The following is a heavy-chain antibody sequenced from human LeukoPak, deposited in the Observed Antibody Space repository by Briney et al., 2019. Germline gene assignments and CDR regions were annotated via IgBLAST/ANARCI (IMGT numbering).Heavy chain of an antibody. CDR2: IKSKSSGGTT. D-gene: IGHD5-18*01. V-gene: IGHV3-15*01. J-gene: IGHJ3*02. CDR3: STEGFTYGYHSFDT. CDR1: RFTYSSYE. Sequence: GGSLRLSCAASRFTYSSYEMNWVRQAPGKGLEWVGRIKSKSSGGTTEYAAPVRGRFTISIDDAKNTLYLQMNSLQTEDTALYYCSTEGFTYGYHSFDTWGQGAMVTISS.